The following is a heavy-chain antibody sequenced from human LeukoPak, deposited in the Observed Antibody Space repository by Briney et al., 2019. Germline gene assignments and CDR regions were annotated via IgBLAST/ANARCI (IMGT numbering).Heavy chain of an antibody. V-gene: IGHV4-34*01. D-gene: IGHD3-22*01. CDR3: ARRPTYYYDSSGYLNDAFDI. Sequence: SETLSLTCAVYGGSFSGYYWSWIRQPPGKGLEWIGEINHSGSTNYNPSLKSRVTISVDTSKNQFSLKLSSVTAADTAVYYCARRPTYYYDSSGYLNDAFDIWGQGTMVTVSS. CDR2: INHSGST. J-gene: IGHJ3*02. CDR1: GGSFSGYY.